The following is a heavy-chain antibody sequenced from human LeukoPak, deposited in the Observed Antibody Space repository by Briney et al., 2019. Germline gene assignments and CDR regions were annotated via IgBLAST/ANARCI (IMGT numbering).Heavy chain of an antibody. J-gene: IGHJ4*02. Sequence: GASVKVSCKASGYTFTGYYMHWVRQAPGQGLEWMGWIDPNSGGTNYAQKFQGWVTMTRDTSISTAYMELSRLRSDDTAVYYCARGNWNDDLSGDYWGQGTLVTVSS. CDR2: IDPNSGGT. CDR1: GYTFTGYY. CDR3: ARGNWNDDLSGDY. V-gene: IGHV1-2*04. D-gene: IGHD1-1*01.